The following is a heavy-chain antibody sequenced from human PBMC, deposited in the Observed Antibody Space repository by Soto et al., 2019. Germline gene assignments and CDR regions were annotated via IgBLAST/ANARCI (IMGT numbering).Heavy chain of an antibody. CDR1: GGSISTYY. CDR2: IYYSGST. V-gene: IGHV4-59*08. Sequence: PSETLSLTCTVSGGSISTYYWSWIRQPPGKGLEWIGYIYYSGSTNYSPSLKSRVTISIDTSKNQFSLNLSSVTAADTAVYYCARQPKRFVDQWYFDYWGQGALVTVSS. CDR3: ARQPKRFVDQWYFDY. J-gene: IGHJ4*02. D-gene: IGHD3-3*01.